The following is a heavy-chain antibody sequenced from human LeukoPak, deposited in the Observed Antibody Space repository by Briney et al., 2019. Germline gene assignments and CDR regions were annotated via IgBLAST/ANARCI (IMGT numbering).Heavy chain of an antibody. CDR2: IWYDGSNK. J-gene: IGHJ3*02. D-gene: IGHD6-19*01. V-gene: IGHV3-33*01. Sequence: GGSLRLSCAASGFTFSSYGMHWVRQAPGKGLEWVAVIWYDGSNKYYADSMKGRFTISRDNSKNTLYLQMNSMRAEDTAVYYCARELRDIAVAGSDAFDIWGQGTMVTVSS. CDR1: GFTFSSYG. CDR3: ARELRDIAVAGSDAFDI.